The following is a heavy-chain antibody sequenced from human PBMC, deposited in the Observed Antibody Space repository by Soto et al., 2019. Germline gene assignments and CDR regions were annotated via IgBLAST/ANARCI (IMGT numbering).Heavy chain of an antibody. CDR1: GYTFTSYG. D-gene: IGHD3-16*01. CDR3: ARDAPRAYD. CDR2: IRAYNGNT. V-gene: IGHV1-18*01. J-gene: IGHJ4*02. Sequence: QVQLVQSGAEVKKPGASVKVSCKASGYTFTSYGISWVRQAPGQGLEWMGWIRAYNGNTNYAQKLQGRVTMTTDTSPSTAYMELRSLRPDDTTVYDCARDAPRAYDWVQATLVTVSS.